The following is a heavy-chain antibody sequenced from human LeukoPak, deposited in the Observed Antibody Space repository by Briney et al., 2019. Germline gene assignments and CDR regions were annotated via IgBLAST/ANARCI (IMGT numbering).Heavy chain of an antibody. V-gene: IGHV3-7*01. D-gene: IGHD6-19*01. J-gene: IGHJ4*02. CDR3: ARGSSGWYFNSDY. Sequence: DSVKGRCTISRDNGKNSLYLQMNSLRAEDTAVYYCARGSSGWYFNSDYWGQGTLVTVSS.